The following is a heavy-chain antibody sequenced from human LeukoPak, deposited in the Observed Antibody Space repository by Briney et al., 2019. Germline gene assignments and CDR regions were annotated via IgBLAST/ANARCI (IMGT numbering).Heavy chain of an antibody. D-gene: IGHD5-24*01. V-gene: IGHV3-30*04. CDR3: ARDIDGYLDY. CDR1: GFTFSSYA. Sequence: QPGGSLRLSCAASGFTFSSYAMHWVRQAPGKGLEWVAVISYDGSNKYYADSVKGRFTISRDNSKSTLYLQMNSLRAEDTAVYFCARDIDGYLDYWGQGTLVTVSS. J-gene: IGHJ4*02. CDR2: ISYDGSNK.